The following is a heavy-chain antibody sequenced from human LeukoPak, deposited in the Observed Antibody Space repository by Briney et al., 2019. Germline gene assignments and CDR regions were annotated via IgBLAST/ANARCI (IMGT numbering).Heavy chain of an antibody. J-gene: IGHJ5*02. V-gene: IGHV3-30-3*01. CDR3: ARDPTVRGVPPVFDP. D-gene: IGHD3-10*01. CDR2: ISYDGSNK. CDR1: GFTFSSYA. Sequence: GGSLRLSCAASGFTFSSYAMHWVRQAPGKGLEWVAVISYDGSNKYYADSVKGRFTISRDNSKNTLYLQMNGLRAEDTAVYYCARDPTVRGVPPVFDPWGQGTLVTVSS.